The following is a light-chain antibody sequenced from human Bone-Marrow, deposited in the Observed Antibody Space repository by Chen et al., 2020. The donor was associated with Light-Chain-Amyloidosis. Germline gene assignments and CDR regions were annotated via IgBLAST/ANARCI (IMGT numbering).Light chain of an antibody. Sequence: QSALTQPASVSGSPGQSITISCTGSSSDVGTYNLVSSYQHHPGKAPKLIIYEAKKRPSGVSNRFSGSRSGYTASLTISGLQAEDEADYYCCSYAGRGKMFGGGTKLTVL. J-gene: IGLJ3*02. V-gene: IGLV2-23*01. CDR1: SSDVGTYNL. CDR2: EAK. CDR3: CSYAGRGKM.